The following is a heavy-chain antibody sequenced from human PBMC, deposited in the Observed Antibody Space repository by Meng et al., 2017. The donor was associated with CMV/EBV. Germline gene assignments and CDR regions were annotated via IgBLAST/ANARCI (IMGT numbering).Heavy chain of an antibody. D-gene: IGHD3-10*01. J-gene: IGHJ5*02. CDR2: ISYDGSNK. CDR3: ARVFVRGVIKNNWFDP. CDR1: GLTLSGDD. Sequence: SGLTLSGDDMHWVRKAQGKGREWVAVISYDGSNKYYADSVKGRFTISRDNSKNTLYLQMNSLRAEDTAVYYCARVFVRGVIKNNWFDPWGQGTLVTVSS. V-gene: IGHV3-30-3*01.